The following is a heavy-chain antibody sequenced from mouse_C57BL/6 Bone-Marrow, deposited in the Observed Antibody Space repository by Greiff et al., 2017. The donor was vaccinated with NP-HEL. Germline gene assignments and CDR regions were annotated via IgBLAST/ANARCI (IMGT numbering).Heavy chain of an antibody. V-gene: IGHV5-17*01. CDR1: GFTFSDYG. Sequence: EVQGVESGGGLVKPGGSLKLSCAASGFTFSDYGMHWVRQAPEKGLEWVAYISSGSSTIYYADTVKGRVTISRDNAENTQFLQLTSLRSEDTAMDYCARARWLLRAMDYWGQGTSVTVSS. CDR3: ARARWLLRAMDY. D-gene: IGHD2-3*01. J-gene: IGHJ4*01. CDR2: ISSGSSTI.